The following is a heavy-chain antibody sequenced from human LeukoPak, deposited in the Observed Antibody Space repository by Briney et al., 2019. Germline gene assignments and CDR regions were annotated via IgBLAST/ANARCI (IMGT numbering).Heavy chain of an antibody. CDR1: GYTFTRYA. CDR3: ARDGAVAGEFDY. V-gene: IGHV1-18*04. Sequence: ASVKVSCKASGYTFTRYAISWVRPAPGQGLEWMGWISAYNGNTNYAQKFQGRVTMTTDTSTTTAYMELRSLRYDDTAVYYCARDGAVAGEFDYWAHGTLVTVSS. CDR2: ISAYNGNT. D-gene: IGHD6-19*01. J-gene: IGHJ4*01.